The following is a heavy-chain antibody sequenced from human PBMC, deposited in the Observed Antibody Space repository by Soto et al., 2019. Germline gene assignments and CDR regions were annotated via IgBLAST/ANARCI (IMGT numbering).Heavy chain of an antibody. CDR3: ARAYSGRWDSHLNWFDP. D-gene: IGHD6-13*01. Sequence: PSETLSLTCTVSGGSISGGGYYWSWIRQNPGKGLEWIGYIYYSGSTYYNPSLKSRVTISVDTSKNQFSLKLTSVTVADTAVYYCARAYSGRWDSHLNWFDPWGQGTLVTVSS. V-gene: IGHV4-31*03. J-gene: IGHJ5*02. CDR2: IYYSGST. CDR1: GGSISGGGYY.